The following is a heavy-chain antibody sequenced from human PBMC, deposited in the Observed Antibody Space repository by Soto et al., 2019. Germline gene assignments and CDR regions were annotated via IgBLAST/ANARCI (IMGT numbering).Heavy chain of an antibody. D-gene: IGHD5-12*01. CDR2: IYRTGTT. Sequence: SETLSLTGIVSGGSISSYYWTWIRQPAGRGLEWIGRIYRTGTTNYNPSLKSRVIISVDTSKSQFSLNLTSLTTADTAVYFCARGGNRYSPTSSGVGGFDYWGQGTLVTVSS. CDR3: ARGGNRYSPTSSGVGGFDY. J-gene: IGHJ4*02. V-gene: IGHV4-4*07. CDR1: GGSISSYY.